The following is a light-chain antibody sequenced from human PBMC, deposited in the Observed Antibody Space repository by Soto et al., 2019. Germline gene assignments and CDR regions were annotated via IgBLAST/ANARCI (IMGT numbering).Light chain of an antibody. Sequence: EIVLTQSPATLSLSPGERATLSCRASQSVSSYLAWYQQKPGQAPRLLIYDASNRATGIPARFSGSGSRTDFTLIISSLEPEDFAVYYCQQKTFGQGTKVEMK. J-gene: IGKJ1*01. CDR2: DAS. CDR1: QSVSSY. V-gene: IGKV3-11*01. CDR3: QQKT.